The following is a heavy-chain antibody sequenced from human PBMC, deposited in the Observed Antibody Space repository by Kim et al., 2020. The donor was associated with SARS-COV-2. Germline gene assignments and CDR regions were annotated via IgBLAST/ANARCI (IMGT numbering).Heavy chain of an antibody. V-gene: IGHV4-39*07. Sequence: SETLSLTCTVSGGSLRSSNDNYWGWIHQPPGKGLEWIASIYYSGSTYYNPSLKSRVTISADTSKSQFSLKLTSVTAADTAVYYCVRFAGYWAQGTLVTVSS. CDR3: VRFAGY. CDR1: GGSLRSSNDNY. J-gene: IGHJ4*02. D-gene: IGHD3-10*01. CDR2: IYYSGST.